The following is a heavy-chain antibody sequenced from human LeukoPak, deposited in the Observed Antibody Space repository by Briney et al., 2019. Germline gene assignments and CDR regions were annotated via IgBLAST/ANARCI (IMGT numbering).Heavy chain of an antibody. CDR2: IYHSGST. D-gene: IGHD6-13*01. J-gene: IGHJ6*02. Sequence: PSGTLSLTCAVSGGSISSSNWWSWVRQPPGKGLEWIGEIYHSGSTNYNPSLKSRVTISVDTSKNQFSLKVSSVTAADTAVYYCASSTAAAGSSLYYYGMDVWGQGTTVTVSS. V-gene: IGHV4-4*02. CDR1: GGSISSSNW. CDR3: ASSTAAAGSSLYYYGMDV.